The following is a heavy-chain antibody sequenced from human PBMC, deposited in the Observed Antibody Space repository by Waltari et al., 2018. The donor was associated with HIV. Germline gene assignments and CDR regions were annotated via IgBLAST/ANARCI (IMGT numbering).Heavy chain of an antibody. J-gene: IGHJ4*02. CDR2: INHSGGT. D-gene: IGHD6-6*01. CDR3: ARRTSIGPWWPKCDF. Sequence: QVKLQQWGAGLLKPSETLSLTCAVYGGSFSGYYWSWIRQSPGEGLEWIGEINHSGGTNYKTSLKSRVTISVDTSKNQFSLKMTSMTAADTAIYYCARRTSIGPWWPKCDFWGQGALVTVSS. V-gene: IGHV4-34*01. CDR1: GGSFSGYY.